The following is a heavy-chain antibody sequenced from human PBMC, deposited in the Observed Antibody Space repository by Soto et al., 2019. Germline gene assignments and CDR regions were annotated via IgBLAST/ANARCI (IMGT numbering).Heavy chain of an antibody. Sequence: EVQLVESGGGLVKAGGSLRLFCTASGFTFRNYNMNWVRQAPGKGLEWVSSISTGGAYMFYADSVKGRFTISRDNAQNSLFLQIDSQRAEHTAVYYWWRDIASPGVDYFDSWGKGTLATVSS. CDR3: WRDIASPGVDYFDS. CDR2: ISTGGAYM. D-gene: IGHD2-21*01. J-gene: IGHJ4*02. CDR1: GFTFRNYN. V-gene: IGHV3-21*06.